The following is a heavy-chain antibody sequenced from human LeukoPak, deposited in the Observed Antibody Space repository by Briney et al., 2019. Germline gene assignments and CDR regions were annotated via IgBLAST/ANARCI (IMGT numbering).Heavy chain of an antibody. CDR3: ARLKTSQDAFDI. CDR1: GDSISSGSYY. V-gene: IGHV4-61*02. Sequence: SETLSLTCTVSGDSISSGSYYWSWIRQPAGKGLEWIGRIYSSGRTNYNPSLRSRVTISVDTSKTQFSLKLSSVTAADTAVYYCARLKTSQDAFDIWGQGTMVTVSS. CDR2: IYSSGRT. J-gene: IGHJ3*02.